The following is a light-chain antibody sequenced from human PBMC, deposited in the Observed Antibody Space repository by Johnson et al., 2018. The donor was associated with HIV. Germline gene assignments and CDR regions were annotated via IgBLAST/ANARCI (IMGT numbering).Light chain of an antibody. J-gene: IGLJ1*01. Sequence: QSVLTQPPSVSAAPGQKVTISCSGSSSNIVNNYVSWYQQLPGTAPKLLIYENNKRPSGIPDRFSGSTSGTSATLGITGLQTGDEADYYCGTWDSSLSAGVFGTGTKLTVL. V-gene: IGLV1-51*02. CDR3: GTWDSSLSAGV. CDR1: SSNIVNNY. CDR2: ENN.